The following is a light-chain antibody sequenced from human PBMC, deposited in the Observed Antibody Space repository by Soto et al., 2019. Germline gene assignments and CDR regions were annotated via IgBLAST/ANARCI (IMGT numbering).Light chain of an antibody. CDR1: QSVSSN. Sequence: EIVMTQSPATLSVSPGERATLSCRASQSVSSNLAWYQQKPGHAPRLLMYGASTRATGIPDRFSRSGSGTEFTLTTSILQSEDFTVYYCQQHNNWPPWTFGQGTKMEIK. CDR2: GAS. V-gene: IGKV3-15*01. CDR3: QQHNNWPPWT. J-gene: IGKJ1*01.